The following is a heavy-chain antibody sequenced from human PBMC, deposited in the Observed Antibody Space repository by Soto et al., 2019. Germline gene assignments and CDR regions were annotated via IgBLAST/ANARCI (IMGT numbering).Heavy chain of an antibody. J-gene: IGHJ4*02. V-gene: IGHV3-74*01. Sequence: GGSLRLSCAASGFTFHDYAMQWVRQAPGKGLEWVSYIDTDGSDTIYADSVKGRFTISRDNAKNTVYLQMNSLRAEDTAVYYCATLNSFGSDYWGQGTLVTVSS. CDR2: IDTDGSDT. CDR3: ATLNSFGSDY. CDR1: GFTFHDYA. D-gene: IGHD5-18*01.